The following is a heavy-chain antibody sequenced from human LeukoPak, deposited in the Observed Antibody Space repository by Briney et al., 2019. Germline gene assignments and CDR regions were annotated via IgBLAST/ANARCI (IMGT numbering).Heavy chain of an antibody. V-gene: IGHV3-30*02. CDR1: GFTFSSYG. CDR3: AKGALGYCSSTSCSNYYYYYMDV. D-gene: IGHD2-2*01. CDR2: IRYDGSNK. J-gene: IGHJ6*03. Sequence: GGSLRLSCAASGFTFSSYGMHWVRQAQGKGLEWVAFIRYDGSNKYYADSVKGRFTISRDNSKNTLYLQMNSLRAEDTAVYYCAKGALGYCSSTSCSNYYYYYMDVWGKGTTVTVSS.